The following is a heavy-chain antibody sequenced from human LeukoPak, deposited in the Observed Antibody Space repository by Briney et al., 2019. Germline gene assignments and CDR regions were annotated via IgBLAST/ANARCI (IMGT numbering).Heavy chain of an antibody. CDR3: ARLEYYDFWSGHSNWFDP. CDR1: GGSVRNYY. V-gene: IGHV4-59*02. CDR2: IYYSGST. Sequence: SETLSLTCTVSGGSVRNYYWSWIRQPPGKGLEWIGYIYYSGSTNYNPSLKSRVTISVDTSKNQFSLKLNSVTAADTAVYYCARLEYYDFWSGHSNWFDPWGQGILVTVSS. D-gene: IGHD3-3*01. J-gene: IGHJ5*02.